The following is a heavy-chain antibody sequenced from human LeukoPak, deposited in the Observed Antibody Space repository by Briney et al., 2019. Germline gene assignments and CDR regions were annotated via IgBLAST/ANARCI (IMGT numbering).Heavy chain of an antibody. D-gene: IGHD6-13*01. V-gene: IGHV1-2*02. CDR3: HIGSSSLGYYFDY. CDR1: GYTFTGYY. CDR2: INPNSGGT. Sequence: GASVKVSCKTSGYTFTGYYMHWVRQAPGQGLEWMGWINPNSGGTNYAQKFQGRVTMTRDTTINIVYMEMSRLKSDDTAVYYCHIGSSSLGYYFDYWGQGTLVTVSS. J-gene: IGHJ4*02.